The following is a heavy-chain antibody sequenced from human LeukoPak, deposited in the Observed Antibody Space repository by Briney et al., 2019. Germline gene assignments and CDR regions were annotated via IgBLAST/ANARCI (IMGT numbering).Heavy chain of an antibody. CDR1: GFTFSSYA. V-gene: IGHV3-23*01. Sequence: SGGSLRLSCAASGFTFSSYARSWVRQAPGKGLEWVSAISGSGGSTYYADSVKGRFTISRDNSKNTVYLQMNSLRAEDTAVYYCAKDRRACSSSSCYYRFDYWGQGTLVTVSS. CDR3: AKDRRACSSSSCYYRFDY. J-gene: IGHJ4*02. D-gene: IGHD2-2*01. CDR2: ISGSGGST.